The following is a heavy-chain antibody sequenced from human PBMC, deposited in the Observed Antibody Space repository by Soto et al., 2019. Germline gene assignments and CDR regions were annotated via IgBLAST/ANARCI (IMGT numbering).Heavy chain of an antibody. Sequence: ASVKVSCKASGYTFTSYAMHWVRQAPGQRLEWMGWINAGNGNTKYSQKFQGRVTITRDTSASTAYMELSSLRSEDTAVYYCARVYSSGWNQRSYFDYWGQGTLVTVSS. CDR1: GYTFTSYA. J-gene: IGHJ4*02. CDR3: ARVYSSGWNQRSYFDY. V-gene: IGHV1-3*01. D-gene: IGHD6-19*01. CDR2: INAGNGNT.